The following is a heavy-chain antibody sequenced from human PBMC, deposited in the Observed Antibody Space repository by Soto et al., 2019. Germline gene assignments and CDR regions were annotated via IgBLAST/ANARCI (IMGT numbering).Heavy chain of an antibody. D-gene: IGHD2-21*02. CDR1: GFSFDDYA. CDR3: AKRTGGTANGMGV. J-gene: IGHJ6*02. V-gene: IGHV3-9*01. Sequence: EVQVVESGGGLVQPGRSLRLSCAASGFSFDDYAMHWVRQAPGKGLEWVSGISWNSGTIGYADSVKGRFTISRDNAKNALYLQMNSLRAEDTALYYCAKRTGGTANGMGVWGQGTTVTVS. CDR2: ISWNSGTI.